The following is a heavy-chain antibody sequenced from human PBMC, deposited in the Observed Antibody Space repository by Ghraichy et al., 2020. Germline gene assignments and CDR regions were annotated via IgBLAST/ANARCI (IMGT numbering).Heavy chain of an antibody. CDR3: ARGRRVRVDGEGDVDI. CDR2: INHSGST. J-gene: IGHJ3*02. V-gene: IGHV4-34*01. CDR1: GGSFSSYY. D-gene: IGHD2-21*01. Sequence: SETLSLTCAVYGGSFSSYYWSWICNRPGQGLEWIGEINHSGSTNYNPYLKSQVTISVDTSKNQFSLKLSSVTAADTAVYYCARGRRVRVDGEGDVDIWGKGTMVTVSS.